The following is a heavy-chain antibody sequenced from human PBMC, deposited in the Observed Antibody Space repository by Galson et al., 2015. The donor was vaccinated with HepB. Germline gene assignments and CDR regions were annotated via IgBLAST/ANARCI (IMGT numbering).Heavy chain of an antibody. D-gene: IGHD1-26*01. Sequence: SLRLSCAASGLVFDDYAMNWVRQVPGKGLEWVSRINWDSTSIAYADSVKGRFTISRDNAKNSVYLQMNSLRTEDTAFYYCASAGGYLDYWGQGILVTVSS. CDR3: ASAGGYLDY. J-gene: IGHJ4*02. CDR2: INWDSTSI. CDR1: GLVFDDYA. V-gene: IGHV3-9*01.